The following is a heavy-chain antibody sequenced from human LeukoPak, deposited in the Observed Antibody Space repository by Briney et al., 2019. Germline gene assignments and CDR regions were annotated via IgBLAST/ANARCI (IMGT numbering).Heavy chain of an antibody. D-gene: IGHD3-3*01. Sequence: SETLSLTCAVYGGSFSGYYWSWIRQPPGKGLEWIGEINHSGSTNYNPSLKSRVTISVDTSKNQFSLKLSSVTAADTAVYYCARGPYYDFWSGYYYYMDVWGKGTTVTVSS. J-gene: IGHJ6*03. V-gene: IGHV4-34*01. CDR2: INHSGST. CDR1: GGSFSGYY. CDR3: ARGPYYDFWSGYYYYMDV.